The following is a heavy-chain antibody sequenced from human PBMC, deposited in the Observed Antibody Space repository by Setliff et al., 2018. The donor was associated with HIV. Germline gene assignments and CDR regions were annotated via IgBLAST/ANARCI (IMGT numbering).Heavy chain of an antibody. Sequence: SETLSLTCAVSGYSISSGYYWGWIRQPPGKGLEWIGSIYHSGSTYYNPSLKSRVTISVDTSKNQFSLKLSSVTAADTAVYYCARGLDIVLMVYAIPDAFDIWGQGTMVTVSS. J-gene: IGHJ3*02. D-gene: IGHD2-8*01. CDR2: IYHSGST. CDR1: GYSISSGYY. V-gene: IGHV4-38-2*01. CDR3: ARGLDIVLMVYAIPDAFDI.